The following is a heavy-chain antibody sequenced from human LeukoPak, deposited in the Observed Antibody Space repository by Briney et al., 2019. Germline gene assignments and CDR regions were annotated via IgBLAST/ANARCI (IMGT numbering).Heavy chain of an antibody. CDR2: VDIRGST. CDR3: AMWGGSPGGWYFGL. Sequence: PSETLSLTCTVPGDSISSRNYYWSWIRQPAGKGLEWIGRVDIRGSTNYNPSLNSRLTISIDMSKKLFSLKLSSVTAADTAVYYCAMWGGSPGGWYFGLRGRGTLVTVSS. D-gene: IGHD3-16*01. J-gene: IGHJ2*01. CDR1: GDSISSRNYY. V-gene: IGHV4-61*02.